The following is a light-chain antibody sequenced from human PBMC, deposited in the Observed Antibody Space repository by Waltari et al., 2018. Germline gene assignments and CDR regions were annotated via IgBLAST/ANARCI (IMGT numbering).Light chain of an antibody. CDR2: HAS. J-gene: IGKJ1*01. CDR1: QSISKY. CDR3: QHYVSLPVT. V-gene: IGKV3-20*01. Sequence: EIVLTQSPGTLSLSPGERATLSCRTSQSISKYLAWYQQKPGQAPRLLIYHASSRATGIPDRFSGSWSGTYFSLTISRLEPEDFAVYYCQHYVSLPVTFGQGTKVEIK.